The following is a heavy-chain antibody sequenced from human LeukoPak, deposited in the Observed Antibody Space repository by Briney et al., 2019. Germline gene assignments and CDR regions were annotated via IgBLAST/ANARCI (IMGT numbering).Heavy chain of an antibody. CDR1: GYNFNTNHY. V-gene: IGHV4-38-2*01. J-gene: IGHJ4*02. Sequence: SETLSLTCSVPGYNFNTNHYWAWIRQPPGKGLEWIGSIYYSGSNYYNPSLRSRVTLSEDPSNNQFSLTLSSVTAADTAVYYCATSYSSGWAFDYWGQGALVTVSS. CDR3: ATSYSSGWAFDY. CDR2: IYYSGSN. D-gene: IGHD6-19*01.